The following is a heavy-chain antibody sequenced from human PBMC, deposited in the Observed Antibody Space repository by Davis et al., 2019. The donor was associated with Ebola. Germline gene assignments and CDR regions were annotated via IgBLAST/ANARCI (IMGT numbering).Heavy chain of an antibody. CDR1: GYRFTSYW. V-gene: IGHV5-51*01. D-gene: IGHD3-10*01. CDR2: IYPDDSDT. Sequence: GESLKISCEVSGYRFTSYWIAWVRQVPGKGLEWMGIIYPDDSDTRYSPSFQGQVIISVDKSISTAYLQWSSLKASDTAMYLCARVAYYGSGLESWGQGTLVTVSS. CDR3: ARVAYYGSGLES. J-gene: IGHJ4*02.